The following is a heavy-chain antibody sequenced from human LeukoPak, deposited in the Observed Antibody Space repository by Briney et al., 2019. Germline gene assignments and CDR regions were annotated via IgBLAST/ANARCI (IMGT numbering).Heavy chain of an antibody. D-gene: IGHD3-10*01. V-gene: IGHV1-69*01. Sequence: SVKVSCKASGGTFSSYAISWVRQAPGQGLEWMGGIIPIFGTANYAQKFQGRVTITADESTSTAYMELSSLRSEDTAVYCCASRPPGDYYYYYMDVWGKGATVTVSS. CDR2: IIPIFGTA. J-gene: IGHJ6*03. CDR3: ASRPPGDYYYYYMDV. CDR1: GGTFSSYA.